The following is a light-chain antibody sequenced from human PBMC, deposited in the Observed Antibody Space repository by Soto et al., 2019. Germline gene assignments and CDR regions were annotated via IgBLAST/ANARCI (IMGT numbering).Light chain of an antibody. V-gene: IGLV6-57*03. CDR3: QSYDRTNVV. J-gene: IGLJ2*01. CDR2: QDN. Sequence: NFMLTQPHSVSESPGKTITISCARRRGSVASNYVQWFQQRPGSAPTTVIYQDNQRPSGVPDRFSASVDSSSNSASLTISGLKAEDEADYYCQSYDRTNVVFGGGTQLTVL. CDR1: RGSVASNY.